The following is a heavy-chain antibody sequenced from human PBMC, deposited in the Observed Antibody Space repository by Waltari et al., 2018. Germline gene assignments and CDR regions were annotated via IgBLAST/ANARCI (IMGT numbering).Heavy chain of an antibody. CDR1: GYTFTRYD. CDR3: ARGIASAGRPAGHYYYYMDV. CDR2: MNPNRGNT. J-gene: IGHJ6*03. Sequence: QVQLVQSGAEVKKPLASVNVSCKASGYTFTRYDINWVRQATGQGIEWMGWMNPNRGNTVYAKKFQGRITMTRNTSISTAHMEMSGLTSEDTAVYYCARGIASAGRPAGHYYYYMDVWGKGTTVTVSS. V-gene: IGHV1-8*01. D-gene: IGHD6-13*01.